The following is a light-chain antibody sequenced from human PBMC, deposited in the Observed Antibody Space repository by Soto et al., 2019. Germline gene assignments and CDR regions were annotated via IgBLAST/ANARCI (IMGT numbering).Light chain of an antibody. CDR1: QGVRND. J-gene: IGKJ1*01. CDR2: AAS. V-gene: IGKV1-17*01. CDR3: QQYNGYRTWT. Sequence: DIQMTQSPSSLSASVGDRVTITCRASQGVRNDLGWYQQKPGKAPKRLIYAASSLQSGVPSRFSGSGSGTEFTLTINGLQPDDFATYYCQQYNGYRTWTFGQGTKVEIK.